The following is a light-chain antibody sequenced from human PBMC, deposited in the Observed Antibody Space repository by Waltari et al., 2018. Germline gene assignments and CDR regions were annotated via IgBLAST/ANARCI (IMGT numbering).Light chain of an antibody. J-gene: IGKJ1*01. Sequence: EILMTQSPATLSVSPGEGDTLSCRASQSVRNNLVWYQQKPGQAPRLLIYGASTRVTGIPARFSGSGSGTEFTLTISSLQSEDFAVYYCQQYNNWPPWTFGQGTKVEIK. CDR3: QQYNNWPPWT. V-gene: IGKV3-15*01. CDR2: GAS. CDR1: QSVRNN.